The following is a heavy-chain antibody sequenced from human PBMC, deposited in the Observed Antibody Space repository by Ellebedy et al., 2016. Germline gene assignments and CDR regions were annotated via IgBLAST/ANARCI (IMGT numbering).Heavy chain of an antibody. V-gene: IGHV4-31*03. CDR1: GGSISSGGYY. CDR3: ARGSTTVTSDWFDP. D-gene: IGHD4-17*01. CDR2: IYYSGST. Sequence: SETLSLXXTVSGGSISSGGYYWSWIRQHPGKGLEWIGYIYYSGSTYYNPSLKSRVTISVDTSKNQFSLKLSSVTAADTAVYYCARGSTTVTSDWFDPWGQGTLVTVSS. J-gene: IGHJ5*02.